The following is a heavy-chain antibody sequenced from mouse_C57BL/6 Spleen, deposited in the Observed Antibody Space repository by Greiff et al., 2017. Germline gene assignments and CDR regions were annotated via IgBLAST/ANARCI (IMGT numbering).Heavy chain of an antibody. V-gene: IGHV5-4*01. D-gene: IGHD4-1*01. CDR1: GFTFSSYA. Sequence: EVQLMESGGGLVKPGGSLKLSCAASGFTFSSYAMSWVRQTPEKRLEWVATISDGGSYTYYPDNVKGRFTISRDNAKNNLYLQMSHLKSEDTAMYYCARDRAVTGTRRGYVDYWGQGTTLTVSS. CDR3: ARDRAVTGTRRGYVDY. J-gene: IGHJ2*01. CDR2: ISDGGSYT.